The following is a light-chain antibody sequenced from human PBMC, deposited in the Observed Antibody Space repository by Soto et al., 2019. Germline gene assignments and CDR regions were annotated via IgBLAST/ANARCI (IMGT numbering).Light chain of an antibody. CDR1: QSITSY. CDR3: QQSYSTPTSIT. V-gene: IGKV1-39*01. Sequence: DIQMTQSPSSLSASVGDRVTITCRASQSITSYLNWYQQNPGKAPKLLIYAASNLQSGVPSSFSGIGSGTDFTLTISSLQPEYFATYYCQQSYSTPTSITFGQGTRLEIK. CDR2: AAS. J-gene: IGKJ5*01.